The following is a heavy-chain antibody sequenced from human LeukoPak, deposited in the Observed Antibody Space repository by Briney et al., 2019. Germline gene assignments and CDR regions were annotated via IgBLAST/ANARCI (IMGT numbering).Heavy chain of an antibody. V-gene: IGHV1-2*02. D-gene: IGHD3-22*01. CDR1: GYTFTENY. CDR2: INPYTGDA. J-gene: IGHJ4*02. Sequence: ASVKASCKASGYTFTENYIHWVRQAPGHGLEWMGLINPYTGDANYTEKFQGRVTMTRDTSVSTAYMHLSRLRSDDTAVYYCARGKSGFSPWGQGTPVTVSS. CDR3: ARGKSGFSP.